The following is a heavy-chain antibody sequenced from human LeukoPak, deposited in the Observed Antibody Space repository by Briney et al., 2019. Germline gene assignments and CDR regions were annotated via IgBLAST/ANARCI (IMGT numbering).Heavy chain of an antibody. J-gene: IGHJ4*02. CDR1: GFTFSSYE. V-gene: IGHV3-48*03. Sequence: PGGSLRLSCAASGFTFSSYEMNWVRQAPGKGLEWVSFISSSGTTIYYADSVKGRFTISRDNAKNSPYLQMNSLRAEDTAVYYCARGGRGSPDYDFDYWGQGTLVTVSS. D-gene: IGHD3-16*01. CDR3: ARGGRGSPDYDFDY. CDR2: ISSSGTTI.